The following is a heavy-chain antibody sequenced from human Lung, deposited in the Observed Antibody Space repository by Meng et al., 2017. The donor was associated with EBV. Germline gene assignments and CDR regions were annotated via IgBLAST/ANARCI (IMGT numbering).Heavy chain of an antibody. Sequence: QVQLRQPAPEVKNPGASVKGSCKASGYTCTNHGIGWVRQAPGQGLEWMGWISAYNGNTNYVQKRQGRVTMTTDTSTSTSYMELRSLRSDDTAVYYCMRDEDYWGQGTLVTVSS. CDR3: MRDEDY. V-gene: IGHV1-18*01. CDR1: GYTCTNHG. CDR2: ISAYNGNT. J-gene: IGHJ4*02.